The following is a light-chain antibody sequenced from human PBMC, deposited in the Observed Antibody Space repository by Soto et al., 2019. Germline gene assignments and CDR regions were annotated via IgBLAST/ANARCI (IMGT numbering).Light chain of an antibody. CDR3: QQYGSSPLT. J-gene: IGKJ4*01. V-gene: IGKV3-20*01. CDR2: GAY. Sequence: EIVLTQSPGTLSLSPGERATLSCRASQNVARTYFAWYQQKPGQAPSLLIYGAYTRAAGIPDRFSGDGSGKDFTLIISRLQADDVAVYYCQQYGSSPLTLGGGTKVEIK. CDR1: QNVARTY.